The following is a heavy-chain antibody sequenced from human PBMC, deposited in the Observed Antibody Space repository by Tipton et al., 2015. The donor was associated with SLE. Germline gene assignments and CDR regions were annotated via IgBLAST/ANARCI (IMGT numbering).Heavy chain of an antibody. CDR1: GDSVTSSSYY. V-gene: IGHV4-31*03. J-gene: IGHJ3*02. D-gene: IGHD3-3*01. CDR3: TRLGKVYYDFWSGYPRPSDAFDI. CDR2: IYYSRST. Sequence: TLSLTCSVSGDSVTSSSYYWTWIRQRPGKGLEWIGYIYYSRSTYYNPSLKGRLNISLDTSRNHFSLKLSSVTAADTAVYYCTRLGKVYYDFWSGYPRPSDAFDIWGQGTMVTVSS.